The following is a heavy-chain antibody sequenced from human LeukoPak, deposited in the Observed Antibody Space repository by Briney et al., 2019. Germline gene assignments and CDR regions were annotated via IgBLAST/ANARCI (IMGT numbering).Heavy chain of an antibody. D-gene: IGHD4-23*01. CDR1: GGSISSANYF. J-gene: IGHJ4*02. CDR3: ARLSNYGASSVNFDN. Sequence: PSETLSLTCTVSGGSISSANYFWGWVRQPPGEGLEWLVSIYYRGNTYNTPSLTSRVTLSVDTTNNQSSLRLLSVTAPDTALYACARLSNYGASSVNFDNWGQGTLVTV. V-gene: IGHV4-39*01. CDR2: IYYRGNT.